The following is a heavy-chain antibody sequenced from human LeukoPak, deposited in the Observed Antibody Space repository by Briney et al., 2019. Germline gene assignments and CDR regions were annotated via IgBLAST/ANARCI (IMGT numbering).Heavy chain of an antibody. D-gene: IGHD2-15*01. V-gene: IGHV4-30-2*01. J-gene: IGHJ4*02. Sequence: SETLSLTFAGPGGSISSGGYSWSWIRHPPGKGLEWIGYIYHSGSTYYNPSLKSRVTISVDRSKNQFSLKLSSVTAADTAVYYCARAGYCSGGSCYSVPIDYWGQGTLVTASS. CDR3: ARAGYCSGGSCYSVPIDY. CDR1: GGSISSGGYS. CDR2: IYHSGST.